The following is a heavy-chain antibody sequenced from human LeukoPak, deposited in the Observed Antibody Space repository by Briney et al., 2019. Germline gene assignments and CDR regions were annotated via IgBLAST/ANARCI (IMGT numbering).Heavy chain of an antibody. CDR3: ARNLIPEQLVVNF. Sequence: SETLSLTCTVSGGSISSYYWSWIRQPPGKGLEWIGSIYHSGSTYYNPSLKSRVTMSVDTSKNQFSLNLQSVTPEDTAVYYCARNLIPEQLVVNFWGQGTLVTVSS. CDR2: IYHSGST. V-gene: IGHV4-59*01. CDR1: GGSISSYY. J-gene: IGHJ4*02. D-gene: IGHD6-13*01.